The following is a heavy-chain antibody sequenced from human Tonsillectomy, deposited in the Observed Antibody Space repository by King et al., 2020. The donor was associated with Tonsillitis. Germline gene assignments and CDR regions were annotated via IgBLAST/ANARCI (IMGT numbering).Heavy chain of an antibody. CDR3: AIRGYSYGSDAFDI. CDR2: IYYSGST. V-gene: IGHV4-59*01. D-gene: IGHD5-18*01. Sequence: VQLQESGPGLVKPSETLSLTCTVSGGSISSYYWSWIRQPPGKGLEWIGYIYYSGSTNYNPSLKSRVTISVDTSKNQFSLKLSSVTAADTAVYYCAIRGYSYGSDAFDIWGQGTMVTVSS. J-gene: IGHJ3*02. CDR1: GGSISSYY.